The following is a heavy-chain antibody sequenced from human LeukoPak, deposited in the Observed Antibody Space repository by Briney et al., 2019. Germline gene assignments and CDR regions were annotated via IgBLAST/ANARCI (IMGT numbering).Heavy chain of an antibody. J-gene: IGHJ4*02. Sequence: PGGSLRLSCAASGFTFSSYGMHWVRQAPGKGLEWVAVISYDGSNKYYADSVKGRLTISRDNSKNTLYLQMNRLRAEDTAVYYCAKVLQLYGDFDYWGQGTLVTVSS. D-gene: IGHD4-17*01. CDR1: GFTFSSYG. CDR2: ISYDGSNK. CDR3: AKVLQLYGDFDY. V-gene: IGHV3-30*18.